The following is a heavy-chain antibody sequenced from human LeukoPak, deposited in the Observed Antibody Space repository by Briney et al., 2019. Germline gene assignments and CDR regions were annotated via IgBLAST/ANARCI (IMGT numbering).Heavy chain of an antibody. CDR1: GGSISSGSYY. CDR2: IHPSGST. J-gene: IGHJ4*02. V-gene: IGHV4-61*02. Sequence: SETLSLTCTVSGGSISSGSYYWSWIRQPAGKGLEWIGRIHPSGSTNYNPSLKSRVTLSVDTSKNQFSLKLNSVTAADTAVYYCARGPPPDFDYWGRGTLVTVSS. CDR3: ARGPPPDFDY.